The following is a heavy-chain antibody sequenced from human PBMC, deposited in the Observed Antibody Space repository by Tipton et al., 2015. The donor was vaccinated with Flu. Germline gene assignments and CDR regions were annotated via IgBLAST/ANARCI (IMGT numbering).Heavy chain of an antibody. J-gene: IGHJ4*02. V-gene: IGHV3-30*02. CDR3: AKSGGFDS. D-gene: IGHD1-26*01. CDR2: IRSDETTE. CDR1: GFTFRTNG. Sequence: GSLRLSCAASGFTFRTNGMHWVLQAPGKGLEWVAHIRSDETTEYADSVKGRFTISRDNSKDMLYLQMNSLRAEDTAVFYCAKSGGFDSWNQGALVIVSS.